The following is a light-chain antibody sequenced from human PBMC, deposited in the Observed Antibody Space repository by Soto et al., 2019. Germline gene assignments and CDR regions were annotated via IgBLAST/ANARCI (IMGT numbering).Light chain of an antibody. J-gene: IGLJ3*02. V-gene: IGLV2-14*01. CDR2: EVS. Sequence: QSVLTQPASVSGSPGQSITISCTGTSSDVGGYNYVSWYQHHPGKAPKLVIYEVSNRPSGVSNRFSGSKSGNTASLTISGLQAEDEADYYCSSYTGSSTPVFGGGTKLTVL. CDR3: SSYTGSSTPV. CDR1: SSDVGGYNY.